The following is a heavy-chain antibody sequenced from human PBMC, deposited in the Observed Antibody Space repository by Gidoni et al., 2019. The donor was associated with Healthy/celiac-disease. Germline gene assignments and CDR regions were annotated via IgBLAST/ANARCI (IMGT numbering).Heavy chain of an antibody. CDR1: GFTFSSYS. V-gene: IGHV3-48*01. CDR2: ISSSSSTI. J-gene: IGHJ3*02. D-gene: IGHD3-22*01. CDR3: AREYYYDSSGYYQRGDAFDI. Sequence: EVQLVESGGGLVQPGGSLRLSCAASGFTFSSYSMNWVRQAPGKGLGWVSYISSSSSTIYYADSVKGRFTISRDNAKNSLYLQMNSLRAEDTAVYYCAREYYYDSSGYYQRGDAFDIWGQGTMVTVSS.